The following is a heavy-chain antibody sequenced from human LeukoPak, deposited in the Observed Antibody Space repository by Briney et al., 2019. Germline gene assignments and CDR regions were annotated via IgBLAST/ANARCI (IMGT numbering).Heavy chain of an antibody. D-gene: IGHD5-24*01. V-gene: IGHV1-2*02. CDR1: GYTFTGYY. Sequence: ASVKVSCEASGYTFTGYYMHWVRQAPGQGLEWMGWINPNSGGTNYAQKFQGRVTMTRDTSISTAYMELSRLRSDDTAVYYCARDLVEMATITDPVRYYYYYMDVWGKGTTVTVSS. CDR3: ARDLVEMATITDPVRYYYYYMDV. CDR2: INPNSGGT. J-gene: IGHJ6*03.